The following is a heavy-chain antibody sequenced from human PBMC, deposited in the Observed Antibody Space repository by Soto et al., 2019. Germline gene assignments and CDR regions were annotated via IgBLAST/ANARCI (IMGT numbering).Heavy chain of an antibody. Sequence: SETLSITCTVSGGSVSSGSYYWSWIRQPPGKGLEWIGYIYYSGSTNYNPSLKSRVTISVDTSKNQFSLKLSSVTAADTAVYYCASALYCSGGSCSFDPWGQGTLVTVSS. J-gene: IGHJ5*02. D-gene: IGHD2-15*01. CDR3: ASALYCSGGSCSFDP. CDR2: IYYSGST. V-gene: IGHV4-61*01. CDR1: GGSVSSGSYY.